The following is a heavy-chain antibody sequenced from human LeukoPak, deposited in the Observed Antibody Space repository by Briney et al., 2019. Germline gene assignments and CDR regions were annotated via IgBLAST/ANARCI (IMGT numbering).Heavy chain of an antibody. CDR1: GFTFDDYA. V-gene: IGHV3-23*01. Sequence: GGSLRLSCAASGFTFDDYAMHWVRQAPGKGLEWVSAISGSGGSTYYADSVKGRFTISRDNSKNTLYLQMNSLRAEDTAVYYCTKTTVTRENWFDPWGQGTLVTVSS. CDR3: TKTTVTRENWFDP. CDR2: ISGSGGST. J-gene: IGHJ5*02. D-gene: IGHD4-17*01.